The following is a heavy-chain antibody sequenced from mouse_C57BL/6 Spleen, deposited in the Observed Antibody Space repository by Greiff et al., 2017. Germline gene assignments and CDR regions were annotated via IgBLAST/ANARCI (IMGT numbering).Heavy chain of an antibody. Sequence: QVHVKQPGTELVKPGASVKLSCKASGYTFTSYWMHWVKQRPGQGLEWIGNINPSNGGTNYNEKFKSKATLTVDKSSSTAYMQLSSLTSEDSAVYYCARTPRYYGSSFWYFDVWGTGTTVTVSS. D-gene: IGHD1-1*01. CDR2: INPSNGGT. J-gene: IGHJ1*03. CDR3: ARTPRYYGSSFWYFDV. V-gene: IGHV1-53*01. CDR1: GYTFTSYW.